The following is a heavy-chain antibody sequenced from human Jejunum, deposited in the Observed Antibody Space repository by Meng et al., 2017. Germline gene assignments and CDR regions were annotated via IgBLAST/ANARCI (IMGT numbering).Heavy chain of an antibody. V-gene: IGHV1-3*01. Sequence: QVQLVQSGAEVKKHGASVKVSCKASGYTFITYAMHWVRQAPGQRLEWMGWINADNGNTRYSQKFQGRVTITRDTSASTAYMELSSLTSEDTAVYYCARDGGPYSPPYYWGQGTLVTVSS. CDR2: INADNGNT. CDR1: GYTFITYA. D-gene: IGHD2-15*01. CDR3: ARDGGPYSPPYY. J-gene: IGHJ4*02.